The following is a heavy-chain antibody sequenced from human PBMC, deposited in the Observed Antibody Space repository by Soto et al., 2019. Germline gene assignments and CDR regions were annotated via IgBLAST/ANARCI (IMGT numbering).Heavy chain of an antibody. CDR2: IFYSGST. D-gene: IGHD2-2*01. CDR1: GGSISSSRSY. Sequence: PSETLSLTCNVSGGSISSSRSYWAWIRQPPGKGLEWIANIFYSGSTYYNPSLASRVTVSVDTSKNQFSLKLSSVTAADTAVYYCARQPTTADIDLWFHPWGQGTLVTVS. CDR3: ARQPTTADIDLWFHP. V-gene: IGHV4-39*01. J-gene: IGHJ5*02.